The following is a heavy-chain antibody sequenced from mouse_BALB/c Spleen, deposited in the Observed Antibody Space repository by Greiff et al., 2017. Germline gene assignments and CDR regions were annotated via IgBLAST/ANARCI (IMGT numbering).Heavy chain of an antibody. CDR1: GYTFTDYA. J-gene: IGHJ2*01. D-gene: IGHD2-1*01. CDR2: ISTYYGNT. Sequence: QVQLQQSGPELVRPGVSVKISCKGSGYTFTDYAMHWVKQSHAKSLEWIGVISTYYGNTNYNQKFKGKATMTVDKSSSTAYMELARLTSEDSAIYYCARGFGNYVYFDYWGQGTTLTVSS. CDR3: ARGFGNYVYFDY. V-gene: IGHV1-67*01.